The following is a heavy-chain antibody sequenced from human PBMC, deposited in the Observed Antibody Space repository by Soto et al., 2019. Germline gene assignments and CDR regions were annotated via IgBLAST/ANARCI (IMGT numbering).Heavy chain of an antibody. J-gene: IGHJ4*02. CDR1: RYTINSYG. CDR3: ARISQSGDWPY. D-gene: IGHD2-21*02. V-gene: IGHV1-18*01. Sequence: SVKVSCKASRYTINSYGISLLRQEPGQGLEWMGWISAYNGNTNYAQKLQGRVTMTTDTSTSTAYMELRSLRSDDTAVYYCARISQSGDWPYWGQGTLVTVSS. CDR2: ISAYNGNT.